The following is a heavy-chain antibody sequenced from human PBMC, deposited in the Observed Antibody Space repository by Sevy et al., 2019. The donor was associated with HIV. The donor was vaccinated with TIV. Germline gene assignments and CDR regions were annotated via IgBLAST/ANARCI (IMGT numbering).Heavy chain of an antibody. CDR2: INPASGAT. CDR3: ARGGSDGNY. CDR1: GYIFSDYW. D-gene: IGHD5-12*01. V-gene: IGHV1-2*02. J-gene: IGHJ4*02. Sequence: ASVKVSCKASGYIFSDYWIYWVRQAPGQGFEWMGWINPASGATVSGQKFQGRDAMTSDTSINTAYMELYRLTSDDTAVYYCARGGSDGNYWSQGSLVTVSS.